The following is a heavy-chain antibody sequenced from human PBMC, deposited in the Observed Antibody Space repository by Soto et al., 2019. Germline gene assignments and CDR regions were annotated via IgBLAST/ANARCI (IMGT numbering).Heavy chain of an antibody. D-gene: IGHD3-22*01. CDR1: GFTFSSYG. CDR3: AKGDYDSSGYPLNYFDY. J-gene: IGHJ4*02. V-gene: IGHV3-33*06. Sequence: GGSLRLSCAASGFTFSSYGMHWVRQAPGKGLEWVAVIWYDGSNKYYADSVKGRFTISRDNSKNTLYLQMNSLRAEDTAVYYCAKGDYDSSGYPLNYFDYWGQGTLVTVSS. CDR2: IWYDGSNK.